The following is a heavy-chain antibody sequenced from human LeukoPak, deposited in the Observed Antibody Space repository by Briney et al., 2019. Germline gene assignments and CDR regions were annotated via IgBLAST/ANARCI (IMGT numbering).Heavy chain of an antibody. CDR2: ISYDGSNK. J-gene: IGHJ4*02. Sequence: GRSLRLSCVASGFTFSSYAMHWVRQAPGKGLDWVAIISYDGSNKYYADSVKGRFTISRDNSKNTLSLQMNSLGADDTAVYYCAKGGSSSPRSTFDYWGQGTLLTVSS. D-gene: IGHD6-13*01. CDR3: AKGGSSSPRSTFDY. CDR1: GFTFSSYA. V-gene: IGHV3-30-3*01.